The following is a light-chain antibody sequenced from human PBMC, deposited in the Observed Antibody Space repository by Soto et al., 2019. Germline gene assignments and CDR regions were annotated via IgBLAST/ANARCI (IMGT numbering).Light chain of an antibody. CDR1: SGSIASNY. CDR3: QSYDSSTPAV. CDR2: EDN. J-gene: IGLJ7*01. Sequence: NFMLTQPHSVSESPGKTVTISCTRSSGSIASNYVQWYQQRPGSSPTTVIYEDNQRPSGVPDRFSGSIDSSSNSASLTISGLKTEDAADYYCQSYDSSTPAVFGGGTQLTVL. V-gene: IGLV6-57*01.